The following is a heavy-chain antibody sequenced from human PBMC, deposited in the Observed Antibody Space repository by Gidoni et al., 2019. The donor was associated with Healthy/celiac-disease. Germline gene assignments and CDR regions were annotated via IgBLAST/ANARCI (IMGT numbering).Heavy chain of an antibody. CDR3: ARDPREELWLKFDY. V-gene: IGHV3-21*01. D-gene: IGHD3-16*01. CDR1: GFTFSSYS. Sequence: EVQLVESGGGLVKPGGSLRLSCAASGFTFSSYSMNWVRQAPGKGLEWVSSISSSSSYIYYADSVKGRFTISRDNAKNSLYLQMNSLRAEDTAVYYCARDPREELWLKFDYWGQGTLVTVSS. J-gene: IGHJ4*02. CDR2: ISSSSSYI.